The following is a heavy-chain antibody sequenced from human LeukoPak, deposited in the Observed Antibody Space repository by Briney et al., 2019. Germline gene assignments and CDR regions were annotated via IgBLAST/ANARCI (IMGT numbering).Heavy chain of an antibody. J-gene: IGHJ3*02. CDR3: ARDVPRIFYGYDAFDI. CDR2: INPSGGST. Sequence: ASVKVSCKASGYTFTSYYMHWVRQAPGQGLEWMGIINPSGGSTSYAQKFQGRVTMTRDTSTSTVYMELSSLRSEDTAVYYCARDVPRIFYGYDAFDIWGQGTMVTVSS. D-gene: IGHD2/OR15-2a*01. CDR1: GYTFTSYY. V-gene: IGHV1-46*01.